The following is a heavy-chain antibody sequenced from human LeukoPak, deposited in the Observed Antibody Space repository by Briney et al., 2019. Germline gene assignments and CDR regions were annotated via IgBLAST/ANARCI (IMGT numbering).Heavy chain of an antibody. CDR2: IYYSGST. D-gene: IGHD3-16*01. CDR3: ARLHTWGSYWIGLNWFDP. V-gene: IGHV4-39*01. CDR1: GGSISSNSYY. Sequence: PSETLSLTCAVSGGSISSNSYYWGWIRQPPGKGLEWIGSIYYSGSTYYNPSLKSRVTISVDTSKNQFSLKLSSVTAADTAVYYCARLHTWGSYWIGLNWFDPWGQGTLVTVSS. J-gene: IGHJ5*02.